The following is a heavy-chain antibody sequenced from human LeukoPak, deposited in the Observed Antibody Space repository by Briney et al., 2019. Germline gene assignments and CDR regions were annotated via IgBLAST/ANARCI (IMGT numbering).Heavy chain of an antibody. CDR3: ATKAAPSRANPFDY. Sequence: GGSLRLSCAASGFTFSNFWMSWVRQAPGKGLEWVANINRDGSEKNYVDSVKGRFTISRDNAKNSLYVQMDSLRAEDTAVYYCATKAAPSRANPFDYWGQGTLVTVSS. CDR2: INRDGSEK. V-gene: IGHV3-7*01. CDR1: GFTFSNFW. D-gene: IGHD3-10*01. J-gene: IGHJ4*02.